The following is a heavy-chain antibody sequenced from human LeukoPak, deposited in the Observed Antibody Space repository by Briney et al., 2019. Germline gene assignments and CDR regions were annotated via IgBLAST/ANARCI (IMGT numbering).Heavy chain of an antibody. V-gene: IGHV4-59*01. CDR3: AKSAGSKNAFDI. Sequence: PSETLSLTCIVSGASISTYYWSWFRQPPGKGPKWIGNIYHTGGTNYNPSLKSRVTISVDTSKNQFSLRLTSVTAADTAIYYCAKSAGSKNAFDIWGQGTMVTVSS. J-gene: IGHJ3*02. CDR2: IYHTGGT. CDR1: GASISTYY.